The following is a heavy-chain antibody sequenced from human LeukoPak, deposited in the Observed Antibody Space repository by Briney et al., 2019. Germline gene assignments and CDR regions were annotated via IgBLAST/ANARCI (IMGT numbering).Heavy chain of an antibody. CDR3: AKDLGLSDSSVLGRDFQH. J-gene: IGHJ1*01. CDR2: ISYDGSNK. CDR1: GFTFSSYG. Sequence: PGGSLRLSCAASGFTFSSYGMLWVRQAPGKGLEWVAVISYDGSNKYYADSVKGRFTISRDNSKNTLYLQMNSLRAEDTAVYYCAKDLGLSDSSVLGRDFQHWGQGTLVTVSS. D-gene: IGHD3-22*01. V-gene: IGHV3-30*18.